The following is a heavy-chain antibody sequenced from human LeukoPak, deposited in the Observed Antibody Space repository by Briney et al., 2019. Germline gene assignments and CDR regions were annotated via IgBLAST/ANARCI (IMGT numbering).Heavy chain of an antibody. V-gene: IGHV3-74*01. CDR1: GFTFSAFW. J-gene: IGHJ6*02. CDR2: INSDGSGT. Sequence: GGSLRLSCAASGFTFSAFWMHWVRQAPGKGLVWVSHINSDGSGTRYADSVKGRFTISRDNARNTLYLQMNSLRAEDTAVYYCARDQVETYYYYGMDVWGQGTTVTVSS. CDR3: ARDQVETYYYYGMDV. D-gene: IGHD1-1*01.